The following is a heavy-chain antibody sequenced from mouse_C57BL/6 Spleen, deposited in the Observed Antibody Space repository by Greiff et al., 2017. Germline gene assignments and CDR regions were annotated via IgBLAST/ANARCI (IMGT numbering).Heavy chain of an antibody. D-gene: IGHD2-3*01. Sequence: QVQLQQSGAELARPGASVKLSCKASGYTFTSYGISWVKQRTGQGLEWIGEIYPRSGNTYYNEKFQGKATLTADKSSSTAYMELRSLTSEDSAVYFCARWGDGSYYAMDYWGQGTSVTVSS. V-gene: IGHV1-81*01. CDR1: GYTFTSYG. CDR2: IYPRSGNT. J-gene: IGHJ4*01. CDR3: ARWGDGSYYAMDY.